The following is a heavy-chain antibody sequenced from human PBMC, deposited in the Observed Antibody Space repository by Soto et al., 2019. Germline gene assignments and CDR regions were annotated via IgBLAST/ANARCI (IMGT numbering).Heavy chain of an antibody. Sequence: GGSLRLSCAASGFTFSSYWMSWVRQAPGKGLEWVANIKQDGSEKYYVDSVKGRFTISRDNAKNSLYLQMNSLRAEDTAVYYCARGRTYYYDSSGYYYPQALDYWGQGTLVTVSS. V-gene: IGHV3-7*01. J-gene: IGHJ4*02. CDR2: IKQDGSEK. CDR3: ARGRTYYYDSSGYYYPQALDY. D-gene: IGHD3-22*01. CDR1: GFTFSSYW.